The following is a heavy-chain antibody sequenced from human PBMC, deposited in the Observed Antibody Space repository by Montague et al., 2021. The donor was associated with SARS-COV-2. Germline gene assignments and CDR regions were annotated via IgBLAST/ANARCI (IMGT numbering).Heavy chain of an antibody. CDR3: ARGADYDFWSGYLRYKWFDP. V-gene: IGHV4-34*01. CDR2: INNSGNN. D-gene: IGHD3-3*01. J-gene: IGHJ5*02. Sequence: SETLSLTCAVDGGSLSGYYWAWIRQTPGKGLEWIGKINNSGNNNXXPSLKSGLTISVDTSKKQFSLKLSSVTTADAAVYYCARGADYDFWSGYLRYKWFDPWGRGTPVTVSS. CDR1: GGSLSGYY.